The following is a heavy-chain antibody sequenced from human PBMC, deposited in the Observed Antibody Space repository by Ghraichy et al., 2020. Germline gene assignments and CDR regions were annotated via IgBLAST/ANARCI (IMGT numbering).Heavy chain of an antibody. V-gene: IGHV3-23*01. CDR1: GFTFSNYA. Sequence: GGSLRLSCAASGFTFSNYAMSWVRQAPGKGLEWVSSSGSGGSIYYEDSVKGRFTISRDNSKNTLYLQMNSLRAEDTAIYYCAKSALRYNWKTGGFDYWGQGTLVTVSS. J-gene: IGHJ4*02. CDR2: SSGSGGSI. CDR3: AKSALRYNWKTGGFDY. D-gene: IGHD1-20*01.